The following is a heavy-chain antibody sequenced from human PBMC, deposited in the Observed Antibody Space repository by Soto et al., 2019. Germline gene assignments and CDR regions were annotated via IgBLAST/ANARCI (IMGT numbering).Heavy chain of an antibody. J-gene: IGHJ4*02. CDR1: GGSFSGYD. CDR3: ARGVPGY. CDR2: INDSGSP. Sequence: QVQLQQWGAGLLKPSETLSLTCAVYGGSFSGYDWAWIRQSPGKGLEWIGEINDSGSPKYNPSLKSRVTISVDTSKNQFSLKVTSVTAADTVLYYCARGVPGYWGQGTLVTVSS. D-gene: IGHD7-27*01. V-gene: IGHV4-34*01.